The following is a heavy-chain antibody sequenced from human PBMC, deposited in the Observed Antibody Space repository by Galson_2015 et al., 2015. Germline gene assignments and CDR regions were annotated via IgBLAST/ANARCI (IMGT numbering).Heavy chain of an antibody. CDR1: GFTVSSSY. D-gene: IGHD5-24*01. CDR2: IYADGTI. J-gene: IGHJ2*01. V-gene: IGHV3-66*02. CDR3: ARGRDAYNGWYFDL. Sequence: SLRLSCAASGFTVSSSYMTWVRQAPGKGLEWVSLIYADGTIYYADSVKGRFTISRDNSKNTLFLQMNSLRAEDTAVYYCARGRDAYNGWYFDLWGRGTLVTVSS.